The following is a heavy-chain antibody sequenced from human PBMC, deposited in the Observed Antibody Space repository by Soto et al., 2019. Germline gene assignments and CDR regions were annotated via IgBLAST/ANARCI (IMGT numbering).Heavy chain of an antibody. V-gene: IGHV1-18*01. D-gene: IGHD2-15*01. CDR3: ARSRLPYYYGLDV. CDR1: GYTFTTYG. Sequence: VQLVQSGGEVQKPGASVKVSCKASGYTFTTYGITWLRQAPGQGPEWMGWISTYNGDTNSAQKLQGRVTMTTDTSTSTAYMELRTLRSDDTAVYYCARSRLPYYYGLDVWGQGTTVTVSS. CDR2: ISTYNGDT. J-gene: IGHJ6*02.